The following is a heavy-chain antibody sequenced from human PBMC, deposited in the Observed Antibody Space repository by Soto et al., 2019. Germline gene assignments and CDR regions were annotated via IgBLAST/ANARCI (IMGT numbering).Heavy chain of an antibody. V-gene: IGHV3-21*01. CDR3: ARGGSQDWNLGGDV. CDR2: ISSSSSYI. Sequence: GGSLRLSCAASGFTFSSYSMNWVRQAPGKGLEWVSSISSSSSYIYYADSVKGRFTISRDNAKNSLYLQMNSLRAEDTAVYYCARGGSQDWNLGGDVWGKGTTVTASS. CDR1: GFTFSSYS. D-gene: IGHD1-7*01. J-gene: IGHJ6*04.